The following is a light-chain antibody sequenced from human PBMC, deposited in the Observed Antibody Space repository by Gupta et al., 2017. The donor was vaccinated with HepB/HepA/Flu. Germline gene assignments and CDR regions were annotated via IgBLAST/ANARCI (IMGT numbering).Light chain of an antibody. CDR3: QTWDTGIVL. Sequence: QVVLTQSPSASASLGASVKLTCTLSSGHSNYAIAWHQKQPEKSPRYLMTLDSDGRQTKGDGTPDRFSGSSSGAERYLIVSSLQSEDEADYYCQTWDTGIVLFGGGTKLTVL. J-gene: IGLJ3*02. V-gene: IGLV4-69*01. CDR1: SGHSNYA. CDR2: LDSDGRQ.